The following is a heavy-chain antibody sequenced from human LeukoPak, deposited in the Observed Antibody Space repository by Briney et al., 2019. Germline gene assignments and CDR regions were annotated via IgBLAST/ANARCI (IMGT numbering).Heavy chain of an antibody. V-gene: IGHV4-39*07. J-gene: IGHJ4*02. CDR1: GGSISSNNYY. Sequence: SETLSLTCTVSGGSISSNNYYWGWIRQSPGKGLEWIGSFHYSGSTYYKPSLKSRVTISVDTSKNQFSLKLSSVTAADTAVYYCARGTAMAQLDYWGQGTLVTVSS. CDR3: ARGTAMAQLDY. CDR2: FHYSGST. D-gene: IGHD5-18*01.